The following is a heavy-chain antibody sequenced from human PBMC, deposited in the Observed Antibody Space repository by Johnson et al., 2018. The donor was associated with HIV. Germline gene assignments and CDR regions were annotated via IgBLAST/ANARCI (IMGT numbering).Heavy chain of an antibody. CDR2: IHRGGST. CDR3: AVNSGNYYVYAFDI. Sequence: EVQLVESGGALIQPGGSLRLSCVASGLIDSRNYMGWVRQPPGKGLEWVAIIHRGGSTSYTDSVKGRFTISRDNSKNTLYLQMKSLRAEDTALYYCAVNSGNYYVYAFDIWGQGTLVTVSS. V-gene: IGHV3-53*01. D-gene: IGHD1-26*01. J-gene: IGHJ3*02. CDR1: GLIDSRNY.